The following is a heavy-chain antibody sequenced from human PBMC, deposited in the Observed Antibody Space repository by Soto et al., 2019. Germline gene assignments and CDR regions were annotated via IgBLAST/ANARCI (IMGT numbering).Heavy chain of an antibody. Sequence: ASVKVSCKASGYTFTGYYMHWVRQAPGQGLEWMGWINPNSGGTNYAQKFQGRVTISRDNSKNTLYLQMNSLRAEDTAVYYCAKPGGGHDAFDIWGQGTMVTVSS. CDR1: GYTFTGYY. CDR2: INPNSGGT. CDR3: AKPGGGHDAFDI. V-gene: IGHV1-2*02. J-gene: IGHJ3*02. D-gene: IGHD2-15*01.